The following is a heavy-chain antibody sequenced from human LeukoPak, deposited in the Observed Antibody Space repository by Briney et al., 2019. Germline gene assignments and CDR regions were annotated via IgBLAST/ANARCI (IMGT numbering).Heavy chain of an antibody. CDR2: IRYDGSNK. J-gene: IGHJ4*02. CDR3: AKDRVGYCIDGLCFPVDY. Sequence: GGSLRLSCAGSGFTFSSYGMHWVRQAPGKGLEWVAFIRYDGSNKYYAGSVKGRFTISRDNSKNTLYLQMNSLRAEDTAVYYCAKDRVGYCIDGLCFPVDYWGQGTLVTVSS. V-gene: IGHV3-30*02. CDR1: GFTFSSYG. D-gene: IGHD2-8*01.